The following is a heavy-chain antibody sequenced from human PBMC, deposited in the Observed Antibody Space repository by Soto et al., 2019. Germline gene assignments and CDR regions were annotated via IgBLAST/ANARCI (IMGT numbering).Heavy chain of an antibody. J-gene: IGHJ4*02. D-gene: IGHD3-3*01. Sequence: LRLSCAASGFTFSSYAMHWVRQAPGKGLEWVAVISYDGSNKYYADSVKGRFTISRDNSKNTLYLQMNSLRVEDTAKYYCAKGFRSLEWYSLAPFDYWGQGALVTVSS. CDR3: AKGFRSLEWYSLAPFDY. CDR2: ISYDGSNK. CDR1: GFTFSSYA. V-gene: IGHV3-30-3*01.